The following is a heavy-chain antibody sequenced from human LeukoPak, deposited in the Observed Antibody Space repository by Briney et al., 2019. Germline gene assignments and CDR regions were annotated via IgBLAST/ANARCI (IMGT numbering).Heavy chain of an antibody. Sequence: GGSLRLSCAASGFTFSSYAMHWVRQAPGKGLEWVAVISYDGSNKYYADSVKGRFTISRDNSKNTLYLQMNSLSAEDTAVYYCARDFFPEEDYYYGMDVWGQGTTVTVSS. J-gene: IGHJ6*02. D-gene: IGHD1-14*01. CDR2: ISYDGSNK. CDR1: GFTFSSYA. V-gene: IGHV3-30*04. CDR3: ARDFFPEEDYYYGMDV.